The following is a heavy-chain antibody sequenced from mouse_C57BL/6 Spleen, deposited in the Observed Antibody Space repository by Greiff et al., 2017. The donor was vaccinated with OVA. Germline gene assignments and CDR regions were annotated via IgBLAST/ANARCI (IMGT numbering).Heavy chain of an antibody. Sequence: EVQLQQSGPGMVKPSQSLSLTCTVTGYSITSGYDWHWIRHFPGNTLEWMGYISYSGSTNYNPSLKSRISITHDTSKNHFFLKLNSVTTEDTATYYCARDDYYGDFDYWGQGTTLTVSS. CDR2: ISYSGST. CDR1: GYSITSGYD. D-gene: IGHD1-1*01. J-gene: IGHJ2*01. V-gene: IGHV3-1*01. CDR3: ARDDYYGDFDY.